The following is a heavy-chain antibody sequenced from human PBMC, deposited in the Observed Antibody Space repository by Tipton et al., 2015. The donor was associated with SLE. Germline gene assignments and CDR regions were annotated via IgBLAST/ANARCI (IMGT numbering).Heavy chain of an antibody. V-gene: IGHV4-34*01. CDR1: GGSFSGYY. J-gene: IGHJ4*02. CDR3: ASQILDILTASYFDY. CDR2: IYYSGST. Sequence: TLSLTCAVYGGSFSGYYWSWIRQPPGKGLEWIWSIYYSGSTYYNPSLKSRVTISVDTSKNQFSLKLSSVTAADTAVYYCASQILDILTASYFDYWGQGTLVTVSS. D-gene: IGHD3-9*01.